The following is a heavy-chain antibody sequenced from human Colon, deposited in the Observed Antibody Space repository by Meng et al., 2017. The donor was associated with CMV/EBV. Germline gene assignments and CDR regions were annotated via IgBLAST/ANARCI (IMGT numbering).Heavy chain of an antibody. D-gene: IGHD3-10*01. V-gene: IGHV4-61*01. CDR3: ARAGSQRTYYYYYGMDV. CDR1: GGSVSSGSYY. Sequence: SETLSLTCTVSGGSVSSGSYYWSWIRQPPGKGLEWIGYIYYSGSTNYNPSLKSRVTISVDTSKNQFSLKLSSVTAADTAVYYGARAGSQRTYYYYYGMDVWGQGTTVTVSS. CDR2: IYYSGST. J-gene: IGHJ6*02.